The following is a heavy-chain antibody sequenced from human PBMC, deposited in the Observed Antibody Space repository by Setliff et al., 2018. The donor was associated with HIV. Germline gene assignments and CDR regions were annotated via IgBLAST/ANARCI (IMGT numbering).Heavy chain of an antibody. CDR2: VYARGSA. CDR1: GDSLNSVSYS. V-gene: IGHV4-61*09. CDR3: ARAKTIGSSALFLDP. D-gene: IGHD2-2*03. J-gene: IGHJ5*02. Sequence: LSLTCTVSGDSLNSVSYSWAWLRQSAGKGPEWIGHVYARGSANYNPSLTSRVTISVPTSKNQFSLNLNSVTAADTATYYCARAKTIGSSALFLDPWGQGTPVTAPQ.